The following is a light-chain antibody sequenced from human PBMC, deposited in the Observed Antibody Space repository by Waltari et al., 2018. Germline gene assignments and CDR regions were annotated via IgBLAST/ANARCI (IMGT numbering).Light chain of an antibody. J-gene: IGLJ3*02. V-gene: IGLV2-11*01. CDR1: SSDVGNYND. CDR2: DVS. Sequence: QSALTQPRSVSGSPGQSVTISCTGTSSDVGNYNDVSWYQQYPGKAPKLMIADVSKRPSGDPDPFSGSKSGNTASLTISGLQTEDEADYYCCSYAGTYRWVFGGGTKLTVL. CDR3: CSYAGTYRWV.